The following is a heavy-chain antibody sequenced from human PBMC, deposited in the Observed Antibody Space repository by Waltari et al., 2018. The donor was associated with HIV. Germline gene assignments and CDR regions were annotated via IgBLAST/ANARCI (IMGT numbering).Heavy chain of an antibody. J-gene: IGHJ2*01. D-gene: IGHD3-22*01. V-gene: IGHV5-51*01. CDR2: IFPDDSDT. CDR1: GYNFNPYW. Sequence: EVQLVQSGAEVKKSGESLKISCKGSGYNFNPYWIGWVRQMPGKGLEWMGIIFPDDSDTRYSPSFQGQVTISADKSISTAYVQWSSLKASDTAMYFCARRSYYDSSGSYWYCDLWGRGTLVTVSS. CDR3: ARRSYYDSSGSYWYCDL.